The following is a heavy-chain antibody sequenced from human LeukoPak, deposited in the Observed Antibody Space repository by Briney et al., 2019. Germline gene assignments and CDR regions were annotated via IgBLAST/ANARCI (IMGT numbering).Heavy chain of an antibody. Sequence: GGSLRLSCAASGFTFSSYAMHWVRQAPGKGLEWVAVISYDGSNKYYADSVKGRFTISRDNSKNTLYLQMNSLRAEDTAVYYCARDERGPGYCSSTSCYSGYWGQGTLVTVSS. D-gene: IGHD2-2*02. CDR1: GFTFSSYA. J-gene: IGHJ4*02. CDR3: ARDERGPGYCSSTSCYSGY. CDR2: ISYDGSNK. V-gene: IGHV3-30-3*01.